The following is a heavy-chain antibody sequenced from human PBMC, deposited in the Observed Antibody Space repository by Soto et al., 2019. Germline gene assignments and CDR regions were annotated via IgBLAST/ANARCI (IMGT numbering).Heavy chain of an antibody. CDR1: GISFGSSG. CDR2: IWYDGSNQ. CDR3: ARDGAHQDIDY. J-gene: IGHJ4*02. V-gene: IGHV3-33*01. D-gene: IGHD2-2*01. Sequence: QVQLVESGGGVVQPGRSLRLSCVASGISFGSSGMHWVRQAPGKGLEWVAFIWYDGSNQYYSDSVKGRFTISRDNSMNTVSLQMDSLRVEDTGISYCARDGAHQDIDYWGQGTLVTVSS.